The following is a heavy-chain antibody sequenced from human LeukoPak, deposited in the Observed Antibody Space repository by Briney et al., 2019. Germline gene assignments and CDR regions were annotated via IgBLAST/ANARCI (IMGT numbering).Heavy chain of an antibody. CDR1: GFTFSSSA. CDR3: AKGLKGYSAYEQIDY. Sequence: GGSLRLSCAASGFTFSSSAMSWVRQAPGKGLEWVSGLSASGGNTYYGDSVKGRFTISRDNSKDTLYLQMNSLRAEDTAVYYCAKGLKGYSAYEQIDYWGQGTLVTVSS. J-gene: IGHJ4*02. D-gene: IGHD5-12*01. CDR2: LSASGGNT. V-gene: IGHV3-23*01.